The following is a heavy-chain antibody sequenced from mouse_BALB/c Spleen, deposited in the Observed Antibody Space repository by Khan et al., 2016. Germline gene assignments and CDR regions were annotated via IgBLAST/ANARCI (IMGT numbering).Heavy chain of an antibody. CDR2: INTYTGEP. V-gene: IGHV9-3-1*01. Sequence: QIQLVQSGPELKKPGETVKISCKASGFTFTNYGMNWVKQAPGKGLKWMGWINTYTGEPTYADEFKGRFVFSLETSASTAYLQINNLQKEDTAHSYCARMMLTSHWFAYWGQGTLFTVSA. CDR1: GFTFTNYG. J-gene: IGHJ3*01. D-gene: IGHD2-3*01. CDR3: ARMMLTSHWFAY.